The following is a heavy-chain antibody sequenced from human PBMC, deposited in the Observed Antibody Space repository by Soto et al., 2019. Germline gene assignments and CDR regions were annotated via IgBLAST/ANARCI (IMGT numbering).Heavy chain of an antibody. CDR1: GFTFSTYD. J-gene: IGHJ4*02. V-gene: IGHV3-48*01. CDR2: ISSSSDTI. Sequence: HPGGSLRLSCAASGFTFSTYDMNWVRQAPGKGLEWVSYISSSSDTIYYADSVKGRFTISRDNAKYSLSLQMNSLRAEDTAVYYCATQRFFDYWSQGILVTVSS. CDR3: ATQRFFDY.